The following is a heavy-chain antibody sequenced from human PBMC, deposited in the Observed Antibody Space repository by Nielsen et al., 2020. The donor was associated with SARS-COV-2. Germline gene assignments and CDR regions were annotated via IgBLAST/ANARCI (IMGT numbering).Heavy chain of an antibody. CDR2: TYPGGSDT. J-gene: IGHJ6*02. CDR1: GYSFTNYW. V-gene: IGHV5-51*01. CDR3: ARHPQDYGMDV. Sequence: GESLKISCKGYGYSFTNYWIGWVRQMPGKDLEWMGITYPGGSDTRYNPSFQGQVTISVDKSISTAYLLLSSLKASDTARYYCARHPQDYGMDVWGQGTTVTVSS.